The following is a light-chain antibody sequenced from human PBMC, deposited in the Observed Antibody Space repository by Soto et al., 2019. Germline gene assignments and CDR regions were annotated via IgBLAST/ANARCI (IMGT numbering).Light chain of an antibody. CDR1: QSVLYNSNNKNY. J-gene: IGKJ4*01. Sequence: DIVMTQSPDSLAVSLGERATINCKSSQSVLYNSNNKNYLAWYQQKPGQPPKLLIYWASTRESGVPDRFSGSGSGTEFTLTVSSLQAEDVAVYYCQHYYSLPLTFGGGTKVEIK. CDR2: WAS. V-gene: IGKV4-1*01. CDR3: QHYYSLPLT.